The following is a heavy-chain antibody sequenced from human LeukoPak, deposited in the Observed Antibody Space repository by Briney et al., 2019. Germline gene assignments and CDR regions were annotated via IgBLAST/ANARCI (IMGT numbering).Heavy chain of an antibody. CDR2: ISTTSRTI. CDR1: GFTLSSYS. D-gene: IGHD2-21*01. CDR3: ARAGHADSFDY. Sequence: PGESLKISCAASGFTLSSYSMNWVRQAPGKGLEWVSYISTTSRTIHYAASVKGRFTISRDNAKNSLYLQMNSLRAEDTAVYYCARAGHADSFDYWGQGALVTVSS. V-gene: IGHV3-48*01. J-gene: IGHJ4*02.